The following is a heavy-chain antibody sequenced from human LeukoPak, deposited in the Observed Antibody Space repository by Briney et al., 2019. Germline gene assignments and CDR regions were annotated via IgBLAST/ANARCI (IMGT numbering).Heavy chain of an antibody. V-gene: IGHV3-7*01. J-gene: IGHJ4*02. Sequence: GGSLRLSCAASGFTFDDYGMSWVRQAPGKGLEWVANINQDGSEKYYVDSVKGRFTISRDNAKNSLYLQMNSLRAEDTAVYYCARAHPQIQLWVFDYWGQGTLVTVSS. CDR3: ARAHPQIQLWVFDY. CDR2: INQDGSEK. D-gene: IGHD5-18*01. CDR1: GFTFDDYG.